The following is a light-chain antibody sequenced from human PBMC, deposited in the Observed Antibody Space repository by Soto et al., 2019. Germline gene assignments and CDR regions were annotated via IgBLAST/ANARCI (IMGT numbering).Light chain of an antibody. CDR2: DVS. Sequence: QSALTQPASVSRSPGQSITISCTGTSSDVGGYNYVSWYQQHPGKAPKLMIYDVSNRPSGVSNRFSGSKSGNTASLTISGLQAEDEADYYCSSYTSSSTPVFGTGTKVTVL. CDR1: SSDVGGYNY. V-gene: IGLV2-14*01. CDR3: SSYTSSSTPV. J-gene: IGLJ1*01.